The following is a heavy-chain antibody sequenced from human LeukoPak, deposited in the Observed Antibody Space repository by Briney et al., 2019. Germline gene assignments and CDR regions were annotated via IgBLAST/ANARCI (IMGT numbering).Heavy chain of an antibody. Sequence: PGGSLRLSCAASGFTFSSYSMNWVRQAPGKGLEWVSSISSSSSYIYYADSLKGRFTISRDNAKNSLYLQMNSLRAEDTAVYYVARVTNSRPRVIFFPGSPATFGKGVWGKGPT. CDR2: ISSSSSYI. D-gene: IGHD3/OR15-3a*01. CDR3: ARVTNSRPRVIFFPGSPATFGKGV. V-gene: IGHV3-21*01. J-gene: IGHJ6*03. CDR1: GFTFSSYS.